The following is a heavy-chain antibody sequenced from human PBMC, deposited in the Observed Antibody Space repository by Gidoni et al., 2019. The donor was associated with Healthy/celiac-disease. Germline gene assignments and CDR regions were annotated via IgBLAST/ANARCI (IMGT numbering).Heavy chain of an antibody. CDR1: RFTFSTYV. CDR3: AKGSYGDHLYLEY. V-gene: IGHV3-23*01. J-gene: IGHJ4*02. CDR2: IRGSGART. D-gene: IGHD4-17*01. Sequence: EVRLLESGGGLVQPGGSLRLSCAASRFTFSTYVMSWVRQAPGKGLEWVSAIRGSGARTYYADSVKGRFTISRDNSKDTLYLQMNSLRAEDTAIYYCAKGSYGDHLYLEYWGQGTPVTVSS.